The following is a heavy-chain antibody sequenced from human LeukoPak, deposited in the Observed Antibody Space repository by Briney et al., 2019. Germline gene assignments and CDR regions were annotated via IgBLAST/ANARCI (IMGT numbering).Heavy chain of an antibody. CDR3: ARAGSGPIAHGYFDL. J-gene: IGHJ2*01. CDR1: GGTFSSYA. D-gene: IGHD3-10*01. Sequence: SVKVSCKASGGTFSSYAISWVRQAPGQGLEWMGGIIPIFGTANYAQKFQGRVTITADESTSTAYMELSSLRSEDTAVYYCARAGSGPIAHGYFDLWGRGTLVTVSS. CDR2: IIPIFGTA. V-gene: IGHV1-69*13.